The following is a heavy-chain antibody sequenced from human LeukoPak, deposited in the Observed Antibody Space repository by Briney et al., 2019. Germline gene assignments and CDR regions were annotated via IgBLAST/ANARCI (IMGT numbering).Heavy chain of an antibody. CDR2: IYYSGST. V-gene: IGHV4-39*07. CDR1: GGSISSSSYY. CDR3: ASATYYYDNSGYPYNWFDP. J-gene: IGHJ5*02. D-gene: IGHD3-22*01. Sequence: SETLSLTCTVSGGSISSSSYYWGWIRQPPGKGLEWIGSIYYSGSTYYNPSLKSRVTISVDTSKNQFSLKLSSVTAADTAVYYCASATYYYDNSGYPYNWFDPWGQGTLVTVSS.